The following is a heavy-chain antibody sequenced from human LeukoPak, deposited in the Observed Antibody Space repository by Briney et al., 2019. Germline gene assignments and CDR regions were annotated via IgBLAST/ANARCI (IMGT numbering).Heavy chain of an antibody. CDR3: ARASQDYYGSGSYYRGRDAFDI. V-gene: IGHV1-69*04. CDR2: IIPILGIA. Sequence: SVKVSCKASGGTFSNYAINWVRQAPGQGLEWMGRIIPILGIANYAQKFQGRVTITADKSTSTAYMELSSLRSEDTAVYYCARASQDYYGSGSYYRGRDAFDIWGQGTMVTVSS. D-gene: IGHD3-10*01. J-gene: IGHJ3*02. CDR1: GGTFSNYA.